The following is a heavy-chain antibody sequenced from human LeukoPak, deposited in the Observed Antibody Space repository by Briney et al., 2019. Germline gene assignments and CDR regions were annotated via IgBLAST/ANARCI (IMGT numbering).Heavy chain of an antibody. Sequence: PSETLSLTCAVYGGSFSGYYWSWIRQPPGKGLEWIGEINHSGSTNYNPSLKSRVTISVDTSKNQFSLKLSSVTAADTAVYYCARRYYDFWSGLAYAFDIWGQGTMVTVSS. CDR3: ARRYYDFWSGLAYAFDI. V-gene: IGHV4-34*01. CDR1: GGSFSGYY. CDR2: INHSGST. D-gene: IGHD3-3*01. J-gene: IGHJ3*02.